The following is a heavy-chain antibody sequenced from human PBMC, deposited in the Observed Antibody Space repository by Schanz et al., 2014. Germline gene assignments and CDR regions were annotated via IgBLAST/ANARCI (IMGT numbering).Heavy chain of an antibody. Sequence: QVQLVQSGAEVKKPGASVKVSCKASGYTFTSYGINWVRQAPGQGLEWMGWMNPDSGNTGYAQKFQGRVTMTRNTSISTAYMELSSLRSEDTAVYYCARDRGCTGGSCYSWFDLWGQGTLVTVAS. CDR3: ARDRGCTGGSCYSWFDL. D-gene: IGHD2-15*01. V-gene: IGHV1-8*01. CDR2: MNPDSGNT. CDR1: GYTFTSYG. J-gene: IGHJ5*02.